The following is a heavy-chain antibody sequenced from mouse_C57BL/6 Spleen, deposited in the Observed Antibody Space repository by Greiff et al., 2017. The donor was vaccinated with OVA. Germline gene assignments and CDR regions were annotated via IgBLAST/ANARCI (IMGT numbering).Heavy chain of an antibody. Sequence: EVQLVESGAELVRPGASVKLSCTASGFNIKDDYMHWVKQRPEQGLEWIGWIDPENGDTEYASKFQGKATITADTSSNTAYLQLSSLTSEDTAVYYCTYYYGSSYFDYWGQGTTLTVSS. CDR2: IDPENGDT. V-gene: IGHV14-4*01. CDR1: GFNIKDDY. J-gene: IGHJ2*01. CDR3: TYYYGSSYFDY. D-gene: IGHD1-1*01.